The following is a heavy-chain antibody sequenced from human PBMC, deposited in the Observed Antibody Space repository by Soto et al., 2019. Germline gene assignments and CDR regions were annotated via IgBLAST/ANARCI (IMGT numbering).Heavy chain of an antibody. CDR2: IIHILGIA. CDR3: ARDSWIGKFDY. V-gene: IGHV1-69*08. Sequence: QVQLVQSGAEVKKPGSSVKVSCKASGGTFSSYTISWVRQAPGQGLEWMGRIIHILGIANYAQKFQGRVTITADKSTSTAYMELSSLRSEDTAVYYCARDSWIGKFDYWGQGTLVTVSS. J-gene: IGHJ4*02. CDR1: GGTFSSYT. D-gene: IGHD3-10*01.